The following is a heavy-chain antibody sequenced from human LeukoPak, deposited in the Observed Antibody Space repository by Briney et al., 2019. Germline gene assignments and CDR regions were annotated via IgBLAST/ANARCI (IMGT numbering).Heavy chain of an antibody. J-gene: IGHJ4*02. CDR1: GYSFTSYW. Sequence: HGESLKISCKGSGYSFTSYWIGWVRQMPGKGLEWMGLIYSGDSDTRYSPSFQGQVTISADKSISTAYLQWSSLKASDTAMYYCARPSGSYVYYFDYWGQGTLVTASS. D-gene: IGHD1-26*01. CDR3: ARPSGSYVYYFDY. V-gene: IGHV5-51*01. CDR2: IYSGDSDT.